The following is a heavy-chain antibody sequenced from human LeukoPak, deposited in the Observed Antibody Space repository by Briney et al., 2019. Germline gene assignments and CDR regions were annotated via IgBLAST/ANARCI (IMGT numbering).Heavy chain of an antibody. CDR1: GGTFSSYA. CDR3: ARDCTGVRQGYCSGGSCYSSTHAFDI. J-gene: IGHJ3*02. V-gene: IGHV1-69*04. D-gene: IGHD2-15*01. Sequence: SVKVSCKASGGTFSSYAISWVRQAPGQGLEWMGRIIPILGIANYAQKFQGRVTLTADKSTSTAYMELSSLRSEDTAVYYCARDCTGVRQGYCSGGSCYSSTHAFDIWGQGTMVTVSS. CDR2: IIPILGIA.